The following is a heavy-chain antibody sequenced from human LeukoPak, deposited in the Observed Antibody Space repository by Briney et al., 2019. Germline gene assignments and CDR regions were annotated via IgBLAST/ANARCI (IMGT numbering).Heavy chain of an antibody. CDR3: AKDKLMVYAITERMATIPGAFDI. CDR2: IRYDGSNK. Sequence: GGSLRLSCAASAFSLSAYNMHWVRQAPGKGLEWVAFIRYDGSNKHSADSVKGRFTISRDNSKNTLYLQMNSLRPEDTAVYYCAKDKLMVYAITERMATIPGAFDIWGQGTMVTVSS. D-gene: IGHD2-8*01. CDR1: AFSLSAYN. J-gene: IGHJ3*02. V-gene: IGHV3-30*02.